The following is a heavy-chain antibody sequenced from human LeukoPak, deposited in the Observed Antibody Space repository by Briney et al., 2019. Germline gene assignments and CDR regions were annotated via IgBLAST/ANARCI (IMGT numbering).Heavy chain of an antibody. CDR1: GFTFSSYA. CDR2: ISGSGGST. V-gene: IGHV3-23*01. J-gene: IGHJ4*02. CDR3: AKWSVTMIVVVTALDY. Sequence: GGSLRLSCAASGFTFSSYAMSWVRQAPGKGLEWVSAISGSGGSTYYADSVKGRFTISRDNSKNPLYLQMNSLRAEDTAVYYCAKWSVTMIVVVTALDYWGQGTLVTVSS. D-gene: IGHD3-22*01.